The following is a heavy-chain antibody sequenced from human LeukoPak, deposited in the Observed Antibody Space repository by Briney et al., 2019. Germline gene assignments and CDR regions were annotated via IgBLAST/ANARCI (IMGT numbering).Heavy chain of an antibody. J-gene: IGHJ4*02. CDR3: ARQRASTWSVGAYYFDY. CDR1: GGSISSYY. CDR2: IYYSGST. D-gene: IGHD1-26*01. Sequence: RASETLSLTCTVSGGSISSYYWSWIRQPPGKGLEWIGYIYYSGSTNYNPSLKSRVTISVDTSKNQFSLKLSSVTAADTAVYYCARQRASTWSVGAYYFDYWGQGTLVTVSS. V-gene: IGHV4-59*01.